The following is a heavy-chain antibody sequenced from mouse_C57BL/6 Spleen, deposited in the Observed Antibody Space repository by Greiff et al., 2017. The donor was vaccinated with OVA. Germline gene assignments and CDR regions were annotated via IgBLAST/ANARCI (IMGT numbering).Heavy chain of an antibody. J-gene: IGHJ4*01. CDR2: INPNNGGT. CDR1: GYTFTDYN. V-gene: IGHV1-18*01. Sequence: EVKLMESGPELVKPGASVKIPCKASGYTFTDYNMDWVKQSHGKSLEWIGDINPNNGGTIYNQKFKGKATLTVDKSSSTAYMELRSLTSEDTAVYYCARRGYYDYAMDYWGQGTSVTVSS. CDR3: ARRGYYDYAMDY. D-gene: IGHD2-3*01.